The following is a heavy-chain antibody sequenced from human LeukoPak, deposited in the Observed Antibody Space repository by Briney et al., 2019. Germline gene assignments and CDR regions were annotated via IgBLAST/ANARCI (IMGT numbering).Heavy chain of an antibody. Sequence: SETLSLTCTVSGGSISSYYWSWIRQPPGKGLEWIGYIYYSGSTNYNPSLKSRVTISVDTSKNQFSLKLSSVTAADTAVYYCARRAILTGDSDAFDIWGQGTMVTVSS. CDR2: IYYSGST. CDR1: GGSISSYY. CDR3: ARRAILTGDSDAFDI. J-gene: IGHJ3*02. V-gene: IGHV4-59*08. D-gene: IGHD3-9*01.